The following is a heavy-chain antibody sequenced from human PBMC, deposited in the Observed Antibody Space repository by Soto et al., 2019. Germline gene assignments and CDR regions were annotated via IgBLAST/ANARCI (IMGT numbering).Heavy chain of an antibody. V-gene: IGHV4-31*03. D-gene: IGHD3-22*01. CDR3: ARGLGYDSNGRFLAAFDV. CDR2: IFHTGTT. J-gene: IGHJ3*01. Sequence: QVQLQESGPGLAKPSQTLSLTCTVSGASLSSGGYYWTWIRQVPGKALEWIGYIFHTGTTFYNPYLNSRVVMSIEKSDNQFSLNLRSVTAADTAVYYCARGLGYDSNGRFLAAFDVGGRGTMVTVSS. CDR1: GASLSSGGYY.